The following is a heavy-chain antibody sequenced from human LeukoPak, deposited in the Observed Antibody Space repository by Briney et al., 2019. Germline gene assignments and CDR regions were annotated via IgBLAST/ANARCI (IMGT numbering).Heavy chain of an antibody. CDR3: ARDRGECTNGVCYYHDFDY. CDR2: IKQDGSEK. J-gene: IGHJ4*02. V-gene: IGHV3-7*01. D-gene: IGHD2-8*01. CDR1: GFTFSSYW. Sequence: GGSLRLSCAASGFTFSSYWMTWVRQAPGKGLEWGANIKQDGSEKYYVDSVKGRFTISRDNAKNSLSLHMNSLRAEDTAVYYCARDRGECTNGVCYYHDFDYWGQGTLVTVSS.